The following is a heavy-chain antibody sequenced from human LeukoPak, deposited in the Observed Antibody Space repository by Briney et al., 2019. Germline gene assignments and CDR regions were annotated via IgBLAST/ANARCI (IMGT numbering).Heavy chain of an antibody. CDR1: GFTFSSYS. Sequence: PGGSLRLSCAASGFTFSSYSMNWVRQAPGKGLEWVSSISSSSSYIYYADSVKGRFTISRDNAKNSLYLQMNSLRAEDTAVYYCARDRLEFSGYDIYFDYWGQGTLVTVSS. CDR3: ARDRLEFSGYDIYFDY. J-gene: IGHJ4*02. D-gene: IGHD5-12*01. V-gene: IGHV3-21*01. CDR2: ISSSSSYI.